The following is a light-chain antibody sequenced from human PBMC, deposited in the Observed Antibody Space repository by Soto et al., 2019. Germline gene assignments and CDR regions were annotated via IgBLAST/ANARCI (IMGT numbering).Light chain of an antibody. CDR1: QSLSSY. Sequence: EIVLTQSPATLSLYPGERATLSCRASQSLSSYLAWYQQRRGQAPRLLIYDASRRATGIPARFSGSGSGPDFPRSISSLEPEDFAVYYCQQRRDWPLPFGVWNKVEIK. V-gene: IGKV3-11*01. J-gene: IGKJ4*01. CDR3: QQRRDWPLP. CDR2: DAS.